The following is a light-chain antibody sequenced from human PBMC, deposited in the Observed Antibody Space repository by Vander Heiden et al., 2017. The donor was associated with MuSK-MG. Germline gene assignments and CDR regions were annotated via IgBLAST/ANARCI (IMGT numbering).Light chain of an antibody. CDR3: QQYNSYLWT. CDR2: RAS. CDR1: PSISDW. Sequence: DIQMSQSPSTLSASVGARVTITCRASPSISDWLAWYQQKPGNAPKLLIYRASNLEGGVASRFSGSGFGTEFTLTISSLQSDDFATYYCQQYNSYLWTFGQGTKVEIK. V-gene: IGKV1-5*03. J-gene: IGKJ1*01.